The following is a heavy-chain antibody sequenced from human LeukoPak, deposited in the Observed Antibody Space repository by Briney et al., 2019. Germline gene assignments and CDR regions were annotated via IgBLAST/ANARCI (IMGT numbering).Heavy chain of an antibody. D-gene: IGHD2-2*01. CDR3: ARARYANAWYAFDI. CDR2: LSHSGSS. J-gene: IGHJ3*02. Sequence: SETLSLTCTVSGGSVSSYYWSWIRRPPGRGLEWIAYLSHSGSSDSNPSLTSRVTTLVDTSKNQFSLKLTSVTAADTAVYYCARARYANAWYAFDIGGQGTMVTVSA. CDR1: GGSVSSYY. V-gene: IGHV4-59*02.